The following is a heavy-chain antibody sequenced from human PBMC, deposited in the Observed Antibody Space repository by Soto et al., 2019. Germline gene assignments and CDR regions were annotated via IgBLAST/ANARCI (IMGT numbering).Heavy chain of an antibody. CDR1: GYTFSSYD. Sequence: QVQLVQSGAEVKKPGASVKVSGKASGYTFSSYDINWVRQATGQGLEWMGWLNPNSGDTGYAQKFQGRVTLSRNTSINTAYIELSSLKSDDTAVYYCATSGGGWYLYWGQGTLVTVSS. CDR2: LNPNSGDT. D-gene: IGHD6-19*01. CDR3: ATSGGGWYLY. J-gene: IGHJ4*02. V-gene: IGHV1-8*01.